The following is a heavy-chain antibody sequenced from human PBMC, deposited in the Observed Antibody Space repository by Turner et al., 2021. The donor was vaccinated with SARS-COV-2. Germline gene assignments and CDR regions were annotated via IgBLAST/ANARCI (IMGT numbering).Heavy chain of an antibody. CDR1: GFTFSSYA. D-gene: IGHD1-26*01. Sequence: EVQLVESGGGLVQPGGSLSPSCAASGFTFSSYAMHWVRQAPGKGLVWVARINGDGTSTSYADSEKGRFTISRDKAKNTLYVQMSSLRAEDTAVYYCARSSAGAIDYWGQGTLVTVTS. V-gene: IGHV3-74*02. CDR3: ARSSAGAIDY. CDR2: INGDGTST. J-gene: IGHJ4*02.